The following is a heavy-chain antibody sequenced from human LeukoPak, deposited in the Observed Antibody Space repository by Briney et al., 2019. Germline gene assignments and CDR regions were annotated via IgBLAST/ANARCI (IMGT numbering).Heavy chain of an antibody. CDR2: ISVYNGNT. CDR3: ARVEEEYSNKWFDP. CDR1: GYTFTSYG. D-gene: IGHD6-6*01. V-gene: IGHV1-18*01. J-gene: IGHJ5*02. Sequence: ASVKVSCKASGYTFTSYGISWVRQAPGQGLEWMGWISVYNGNTNYAQNLQGRVTMTTDTSTSTAYMELRSLRSDDTAVYYCARVEEEYSNKWFDPWGQGTLVTVSS.